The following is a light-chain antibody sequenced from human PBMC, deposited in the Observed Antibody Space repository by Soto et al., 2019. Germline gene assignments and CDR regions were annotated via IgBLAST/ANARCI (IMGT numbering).Light chain of an antibody. CDR3: QQRSNWPPVT. CDR2: DAS. Sequence: EIVLTQSPATLSLSPGERATLSCRASQSVSNYLAWYQQKPGQAPRLLIYDASNRASGIPARFSGSGSGTDFTLTISSLDPEDFAVYYCQQRSNWPPVTFSGGTKVEIK. CDR1: QSVSNY. J-gene: IGKJ4*01. V-gene: IGKV3-11*01.